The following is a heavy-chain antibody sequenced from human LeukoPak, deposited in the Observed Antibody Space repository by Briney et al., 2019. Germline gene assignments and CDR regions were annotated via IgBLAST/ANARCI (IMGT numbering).Heavy chain of an antibody. CDR3: ARSRMGATTLYFDY. CDR2: ISSSGSTI. CDR1: GFTFSDYY. V-gene: IGHV3-11*04. D-gene: IGHD1-26*01. Sequence: GGSLRLSCAASGFTFSDYYMSWIRQAPGKGLEWVSYISSSGSTIHYADSVKGRFTISRDNAKNSLYLQMNSLRAEDTAVYYCARSRMGATTLYFDYWGQGTLVTVSS. J-gene: IGHJ4*02.